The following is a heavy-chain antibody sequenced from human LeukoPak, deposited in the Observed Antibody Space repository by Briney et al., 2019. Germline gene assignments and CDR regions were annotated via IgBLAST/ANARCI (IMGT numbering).Heavy chain of an antibody. CDR1: GFTFRNYE. CDR2: ISGSGRHI. V-gene: IGHV3-48*03. CDR3: SREAWIVEIDLIVGCY. D-gene: IGHD3-22*01. J-gene: IGHJ4*02. Sequence: PGESLRLSYADSGFTFRNYETNWVPQAPGKGLEWVSYISGSGRHIYYTDSVKGRFTISRDNAKNSLFLQMNSLRAEDTAVYFCSREAWIVEIDLIVGCYWGQGTPVTVSS.